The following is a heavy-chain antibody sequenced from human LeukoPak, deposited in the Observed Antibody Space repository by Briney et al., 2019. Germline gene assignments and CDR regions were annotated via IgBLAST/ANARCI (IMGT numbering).Heavy chain of an antibody. D-gene: IGHD5-12*01. CDR3: ARVISRHVHPYSGYDLDDY. Sequence: SETLSLTCIVSGGSISSSSYYWGWIRQPPGKGLEWIGSIYYSGSTYYNPSLKSRVTISVDTSKNQFSLKLSSVTAADTAVYYCARVISRHVHPYSGYDLDDYWGQGTLVTVSS. CDR2: IYYSGST. J-gene: IGHJ4*02. V-gene: IGHV4-39*07. CDR1: GGSISSSSYY.